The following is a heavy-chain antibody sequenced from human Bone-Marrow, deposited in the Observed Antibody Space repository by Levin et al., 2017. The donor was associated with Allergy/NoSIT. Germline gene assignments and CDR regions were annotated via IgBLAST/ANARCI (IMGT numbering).Heavy chain of an antibody. V-gene: IGHV3-20*04. D-gene: IGHD3-10*01. CDR3: ASVKGALYYSSGTTGALDF. CDR2: IHWNGGGT. J-gene: IGHJ3*01. Sequence: PGGSLRLSCAASGFNFEDYGMTWVRQAPGKGLEWVSGIHWNGGGTGYADSVRGRFTISRDNAKNSLYLQMNSLRAEDTALYFCASVKGALYYSSGTTGALDFWGQGTMVTVSS. CDR1: GFNFEDYG.